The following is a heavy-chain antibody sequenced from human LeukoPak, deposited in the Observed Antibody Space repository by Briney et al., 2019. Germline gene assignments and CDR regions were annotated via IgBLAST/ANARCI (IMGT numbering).Heavy chain of an antibody. J-gene: IGHJ4*02. Sequence: PGGSLRLSCAASGFTFNSYSMSWVRQAPGKGLEWVAVIWYDGSNKYYADSVKGRFTISRDNSKNTLYLQMNSLRAEDTAVYYCARDPDYGSGRIDRYWGQGTLVTVSS. V-gene: IGHV3-33*08. CDR1: GFTFNSYS. CDR3: ARDPDYGSGRIDRY. CDR2: IWYDGSNK. D-gene: IGHD3-10*01.